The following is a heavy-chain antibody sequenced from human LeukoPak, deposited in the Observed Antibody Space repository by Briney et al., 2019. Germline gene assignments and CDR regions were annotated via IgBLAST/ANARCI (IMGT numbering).Heavy chain of an antibody. CDR1: GFTFSAYW. CDR3: AREKTQVRYDSSGYYLDY. CDR2: IKQDGSEK. Sequence: PGGSLRLSCAASGFTFSAYWMHWVRQAPGKGLEWVANIKQDGSEKYYVDSVKGRFTISRDNAKNSLYLQMNSLRAEDTAVYYCAREKTQVRYDSSGYYLDYWGQGTLVTVSS. D-gene: IGHD3-22*01. J-gene: IGHJ4*02. V-gene: IGHV3-7*01.